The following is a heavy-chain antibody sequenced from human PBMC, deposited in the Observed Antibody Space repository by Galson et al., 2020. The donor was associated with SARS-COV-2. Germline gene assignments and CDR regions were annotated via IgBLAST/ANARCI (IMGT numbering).Heavy chain of an antibody. CDR1: GFTFSSCW. J-gene: IGHJ4*02. V-gene: IGHV3-74*01. Sequence: GESLKISCAASGFTFSSCWMHWVRQAPGKGLAWVSRINSDGSSTSYADSVKGRFTISRDNAKNTLYLQMNSLRAEDTAVYYCARVGTRSGWKYYFDYWGQGTLVTVSS. D-gene: IGHD6-19*01. CDR3: ARVGTRSGWKYYFDY. CDR2: INSDGSST.